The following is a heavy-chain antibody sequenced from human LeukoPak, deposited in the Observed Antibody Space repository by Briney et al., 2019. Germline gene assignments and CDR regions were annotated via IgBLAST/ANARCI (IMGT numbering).Heavy chain of an antibody. CDR2: MNPNSGNT. CDR3: ARGVSGDGQPTDY. D-gene: IGHD3-16*02. V-gene: IGHV1-8*01. CDR1: GYTFTIYD. Sequence: ASVKVSCKASGYTFTIYDIHWVRQATGQGLEWMGWMNPNSGNTGYAQKFRGRVTMTRNTSISTAYMELSSLRSEDTAVYYCARGVSGDGQPTDYWGQGTLVTVSS. J-gene: IGHJ4*02.